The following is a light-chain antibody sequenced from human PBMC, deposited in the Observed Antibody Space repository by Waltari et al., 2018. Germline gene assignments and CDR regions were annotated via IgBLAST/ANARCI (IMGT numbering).Light chain of an antibody. Sequence: VMTQSPATLSVSPGERATITCKSSQSVLNSSNNKNSLAWYQQKPGQSPKLRIYWASTRESGVPDRFSGSGSGTAFTLTISSLQAEDVAIYYCQHYYRAPHTFGQGTKLEIK. J-gene: IGKJ2*01. CDR2: WAS. V-gene: IGKV4-1*01. CDR1: QSVLNSSNNKNS. CDR3: QHYYRAPHT.